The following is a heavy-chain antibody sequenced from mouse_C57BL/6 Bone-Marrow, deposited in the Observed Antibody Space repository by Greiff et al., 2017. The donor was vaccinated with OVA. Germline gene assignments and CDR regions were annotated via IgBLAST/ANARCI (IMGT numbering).Heavy chain of an antibody. CDR1: GYTFTSYW. CDR2: IYPGSGST. J-gene: IGHJ1*03. D-gene: IGHD1-1*01. V-gene: IGHV1-55*01. Sequence: QVQLQQPGAELVKPGASVQMSCKASGYTFTSYWITWVKQRPGQGLEWIGDIYPGSGSTNYNEKLKSTATLTVDTSSSPAYMQLSGLTAEDSAVYYGARCCTVVATRYFDVWGTGTTGTVSS. CDR3: ARCCTVVATRYFDV.